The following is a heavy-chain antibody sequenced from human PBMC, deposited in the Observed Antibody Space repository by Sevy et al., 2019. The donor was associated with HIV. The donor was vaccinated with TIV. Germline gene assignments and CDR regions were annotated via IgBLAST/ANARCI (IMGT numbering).Heavy chain of an antibody. Sequence: GGSLRLSCAASGFTVSSNYMSWVRQAPGKGLEWVSVIYSGGSTYYTDSVKGRFTISRDNSKNTLYLQMNSLRAEDTAVYYCARYYYDSSGYGWFDPWGQGTLVTVSS. CDR3: ARYYYDSSGYGWFDP. V-gene: IGHV3-53*01. J-gene: IGHJ5*02. CDR2: IYSGGST. CDR1: GFTVSSNY. D-gene: IGHD3-22*01.